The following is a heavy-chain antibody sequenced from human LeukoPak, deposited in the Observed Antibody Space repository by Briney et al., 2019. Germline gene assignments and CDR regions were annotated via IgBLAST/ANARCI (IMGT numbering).Heavy chain of an antibody. V-gene: IGHV4-59*01. CDR1: GGSISSYY. CDR2: IYYSGST. Sequence: SSETLSLTCTVSGGSISSYYWSWIRQPPGKGLEWIGYIYYSGSTNYNPALKSRGTISVDTSKNQFSLELSSVTAADTAVYYCARVKQRYFDWLSSHATFDIWGQGTMVTVSS. CDR3: ARVKQRYFDWLSSHATFDI. D-gene: IGHD3-9*01. J-gene: IGHJ3*02.